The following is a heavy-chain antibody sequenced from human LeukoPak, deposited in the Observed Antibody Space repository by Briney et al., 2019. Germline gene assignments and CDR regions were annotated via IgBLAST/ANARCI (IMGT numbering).Heavy chain of an antibody. CDR2: LYSDGNT. J-gene: IGHJ4*02. Sequence: PGGSLRLSCAASGFTVITNDMTWVRQAPGKGLEWVSVLYSDGNTKYADSVQGRFTISRDNSKNTLYLEMNSLRAEDTAVYYCARRSGVGSYLDYWGQGTLVTVSS. CDR3: ARRSGVGSYLDY. D-gene: IGHD3-10*01. V-gene: IGHV3-53*01. CDR1: GFTVITND.